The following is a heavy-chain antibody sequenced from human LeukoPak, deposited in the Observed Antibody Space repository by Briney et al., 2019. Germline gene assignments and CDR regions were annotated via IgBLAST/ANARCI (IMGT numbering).Heavy chain of an antibody. CDR1: GGSISSYY. CDR3: AGVSSSRIDY. D-gene: IGHD6-6*01. CDR2: IYTSGST. Sequence: SETLSLTCTASGGSISSYYWSWIRQPAGKGLEWIGRIYTSGSTNYNPSLKSRVTMSVDTSKNQFFLKLSSVTAADTAVYYCAGVSSSRIDYWGQGTLVTVSS. V-gene: IGHV4-4*07. J-gene: IGHJ4*02.